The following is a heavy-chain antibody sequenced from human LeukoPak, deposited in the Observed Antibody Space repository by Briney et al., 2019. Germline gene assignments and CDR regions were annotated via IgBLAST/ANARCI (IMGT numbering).Heavy chain of an antibody. Sequence: SGTLSLTCAVSGGSLSTTNWWVRLRQPPGKGLEWIGEVYHSGGGNKNYNPSLKSRVTISVDTSKNQFSLKLSSVTAADTAVYYCARGREDIVLLPGTKRKSYYMDVWGKGTTVTVSS. D-gene: IGHD2-2*01. CDR3: ARGREDIVLLPGTKRKSYYMDV. J-gene: IGHJ6*03. V-gene: IGHV4-4*02. CDR1: GGSLSTTNW. CDR2: VYHSGGGNK.